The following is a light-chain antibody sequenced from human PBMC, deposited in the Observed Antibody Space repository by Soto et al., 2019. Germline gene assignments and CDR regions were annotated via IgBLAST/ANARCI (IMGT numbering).Light chain of an antibody. Sequence: EIVLTQSPGTLSLSPVERAPRSCRASQSVSNNYLAWYQQKTGQAPRILIYDASNRATGIPARLSGSGSGTEFNLTISRLQPGDFATYYCQNYNSYSEACGQGTKVDIK. CDR1: QSVSNNY. CDR3: QNYNSYSEA. J-gene: IGKJ1*01. V-gene: IGKV3-20*01. CDR2: DAS.